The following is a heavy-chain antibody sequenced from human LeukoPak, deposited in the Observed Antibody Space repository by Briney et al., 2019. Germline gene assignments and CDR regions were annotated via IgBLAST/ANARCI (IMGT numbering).Heavy chain of an antibody. V-gene: IGHV4-30-4*01. Sequence: SQTLSLTCTVSGGSISSGDYYWSWIRQPPGKGLEWIGYVYYSGSAYYNPSLKSRVTISVDASKNQFSLKLSSVTAADTAVYYCARGISGYFDLWGRGTLVTVSS. D-gene: IGHD2-15*01. CDR3: ARGISGYFDL. J-gene: IGHJ2*01. CDR1: GGSISSGDYY. CDR2: VYYSGSA.